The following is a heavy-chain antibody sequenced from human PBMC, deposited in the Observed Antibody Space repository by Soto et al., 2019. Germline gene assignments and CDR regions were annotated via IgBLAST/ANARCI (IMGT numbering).Heavy chain of an antibody. Sequence: PGGSLRLSCVASGFTFSSYAMSWVRQAPGKGLEWVSTISGSGGSTYYADSVKGRFTISRDNSKNTLYLQMNSLRAEDTAVYHCAKDRGSGSTSWYNGWFDPWGQGT. CDR1: GFTFSSYA. CDR2: ISGSGGST. D-gene: IGHD2-2*02. CDR3: AKDRGSGSTSWYNGWFDP. J-gene: IGHJ5*02. V-gene: IGHV3-23*01.